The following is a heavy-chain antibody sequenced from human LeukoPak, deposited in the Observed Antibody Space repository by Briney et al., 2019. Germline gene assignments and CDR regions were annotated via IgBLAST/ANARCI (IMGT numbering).Heavy chain of an antibody. CDR3: ARAPWNWNGAWSDY. Sequence: ASVKVSCKASGYTFTGYYMHWVRQAPGQGLEWMGRINPNSGGTNYAQKFQGRVTMTRDTSISTAYMELSRLRSDDTAVYYCARAPWNWNGAWSDYWGQGTLVTVSS. D-gene: IGHD1-1*01. V-gene: IGHV1-2*06. CDR2: INPNSGGT. CDR1: GYTFTGYY. J-gene: IGHJ4*02.